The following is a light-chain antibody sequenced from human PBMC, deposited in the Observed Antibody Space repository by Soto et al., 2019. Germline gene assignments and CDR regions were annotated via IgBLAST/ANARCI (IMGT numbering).Light chain of an antibody. CDR2: GAS. Sequence: EIVMTQSPATLSVSPGERATLSCRASQSISTTLAWYQHKPGQAPRLLVYGASTRPTGVPARFSASGSGTEFTLTISSLQSEDFAVYYCQQYNNWPRTFGQGTKVEIK. V-gene: IGKV3-15*01. J-gene: IGKJ1*01. CDR3: QQYNNWPRT. CDR1: QSISTT.